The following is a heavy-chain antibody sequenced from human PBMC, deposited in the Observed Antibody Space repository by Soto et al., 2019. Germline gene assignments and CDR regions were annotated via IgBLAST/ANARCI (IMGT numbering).Heavy chain of an antibody. V-gene: IGHV4-34*01. CDR1: GGSFSGYY. Sequence: SETLSLTCAVYGGSFSGYYWTWIRQPPGTGLEWIGEINHSGSTNYNPSLKSRVTISVDTSKNQFSLKLSSVTAADTAVYYCARGRPRYSSSWTTPLNYFDYWGQGTLVTVSS. D-gene: IGHD6-13*01. J-gene: IGHJ4*02. CDR3: ARGRPRYSSSWTTPLNYFDY. CDR2: INHSGST.